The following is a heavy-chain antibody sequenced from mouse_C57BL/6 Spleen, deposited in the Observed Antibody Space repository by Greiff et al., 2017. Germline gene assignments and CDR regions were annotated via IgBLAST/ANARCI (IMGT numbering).Heavy chain of an antibody. CDR2: IYWDDDK. CDR3: ARSRGAAGIYYGNYYWYFDV. CDR1: GFSLSTSGMG. J-gene: IGHJ1*03. Sequence: QVTLKVSGPGILQSSQTLSLTCSFSGFSLSTSGMGVSWIRQPSGKGLEWLAHIYWDDDKRYNPSLKRRLTISKDTSRNQVFLKITSVDTADTATYYCARSRGAAGIYYGNYYWYFDVWGTGTTVTVSS. D-gene: IGHD2-1*01. V-gene: IGHV8-12*01.